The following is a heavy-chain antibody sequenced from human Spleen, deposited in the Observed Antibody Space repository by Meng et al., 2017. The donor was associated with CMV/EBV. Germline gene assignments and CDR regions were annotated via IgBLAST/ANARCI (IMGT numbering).Heavy chain of an antibody. D-gene: IGHD2-2*03. Sequence: FTSYGISWVRQAPGQGLEWMGWISAYNGNANYAQKLQGRVTMTTDTSTSTAYMELRSLRSDDTAVYYCARGRQNGYCSSTSCYPIDPWGQGTLVTVSS. CDR3: ARGRQNGYCSSTSCYPIDP. J-gene: IGHJ5*02. V-gene: IGHV1-18*01. CDR1: FTSYG. CDR2: ISAYNGNA.